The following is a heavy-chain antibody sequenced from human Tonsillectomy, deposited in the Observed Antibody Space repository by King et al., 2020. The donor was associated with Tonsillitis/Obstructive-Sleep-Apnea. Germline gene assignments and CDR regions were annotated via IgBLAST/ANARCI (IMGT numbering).Heavy chain of an antibody. V-gene: IGHV3-30*04. CDR3: AREWEATDAFDI. Sequence: HVQLVESGGGVVQPGRSLRLSCAASGFTFSSYDMHWVRQAPGKGLEWVAVISYDGSNKYYADSVKGRFTISRDNSKNTLYLQMNSLRAEDTAVYYCAREWEATDAFDIWGQGTMVTVSS. J-gene: IGHJ3*02. CDR2: ISYDGSNK. D-gene: IGHD1-26*01. CDR1: GFTFSSYD.